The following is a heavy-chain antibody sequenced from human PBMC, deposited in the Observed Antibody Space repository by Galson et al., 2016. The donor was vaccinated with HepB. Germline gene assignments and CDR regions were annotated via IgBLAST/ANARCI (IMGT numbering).Heavy chain of an antibody. Sequence: QSGAEVTKPGESLRISCRGSGYTFTNYWIGWVRQMPGKRLEWMGNIYPHDSDTRYSPTFQGQVTMSADSSINTAYLQWSSLKASDNAMYYCARLNPEFYYNSSGYVEFWGQGTLVTVSS. V-gene: IGHV5-51*01. CDR3: ARLNPEFYYNSSGYVEF. CDR2: IYPHDSDT. CDR1: GYTFTNYW. J-gene: IGHJ4*02. D-gene: IGHD3-22*01.